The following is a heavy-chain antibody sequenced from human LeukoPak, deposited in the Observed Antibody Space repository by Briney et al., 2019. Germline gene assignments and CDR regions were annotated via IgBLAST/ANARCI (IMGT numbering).Heavy chain of an antibody. Sequence: SVKVSCNASGGTFSSYAISWVRQSPGHGLEWMGTIIPILGIANYAQKFQGRVTITADKSTSTAYMELSSLRSEDTAMHYSARDLGYSSGWYSAFDWGQGTLVTVSS. J-gene: IGHJ4*02. CDR2: IIPILGIA. D-gene: IGHD6-19*01. CDR3: ARDLGYSSGWYSAFD. CDR1: GGTFSSYA. V-gene: IGHV1-69*04.